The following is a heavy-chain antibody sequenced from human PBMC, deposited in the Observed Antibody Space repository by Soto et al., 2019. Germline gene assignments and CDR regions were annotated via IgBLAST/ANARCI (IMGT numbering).Heavy chain of an antibody. J-gene: IGHJ5*02. Sequence: GGSLRLSCAASGFTFSSYAMSWVRQAPGKGLEWVSAISGSGGSTYYADSVKGRFTISRDNSKNTLYLQMNSLRAEDTAVYYCAKDPQPQISIAARPAKNWFDPWGQGTLVTVSS. D-gene: IGHD6-6*01. CDR1: GFTFSSYA. CDR3: AKDPQPQISIAARPAKNWFDP. CDR2: ISGSGGST. V-gene: IGHV3-23*01.